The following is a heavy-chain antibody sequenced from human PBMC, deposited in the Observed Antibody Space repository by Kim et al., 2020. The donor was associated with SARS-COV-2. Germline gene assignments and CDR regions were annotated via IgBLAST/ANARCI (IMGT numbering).Heavy chain of an antibody. CDR1: GGSISSYY. V-gene: IGHV4-59*13. D-gene: IGHD6-13*01. CDR2: IYYSGST. CDR3: ARVPSSWYVYWFDP. J-gene: IGHJ5*02. Sequence: SETLSLTCTVSGGSISSYYWSWIRQPPGKGLEWIGYIYYSGSTNYNPSLKSRVTISVDTSENQFSLKLSSVTAADTAVYYCARVPSSWYVYWFDPWGQGTLVTVSS.